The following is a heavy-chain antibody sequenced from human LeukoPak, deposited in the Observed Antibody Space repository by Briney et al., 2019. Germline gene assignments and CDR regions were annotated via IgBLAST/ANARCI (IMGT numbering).Heavy chain of an antibody. CDR1: GGSIDRSSYY. CDR3: ARVRGPDGWFAP. V-gene: IGHV4-39*01. CDR2: IYYSGNT. J-gene: IGHJ5*02. Sequence: SETLSLTCTVSGGSIDRSSYYWGWIRQPPGKGLEWIGSIYYSGNTYYNSSLKSRITISVNTTKNQVALKLSSVTAADTAAYYCARVRGPDGWFAPWGQGTLVSVSS.